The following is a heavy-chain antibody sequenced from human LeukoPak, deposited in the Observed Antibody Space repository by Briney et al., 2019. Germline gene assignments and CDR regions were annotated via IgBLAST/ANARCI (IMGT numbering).Heavy chain of an antibody. J-gene: IGHJ6*02. CDR3: ARDEIVVVPAAPEGGEIYYYYGMDV. CDR1: GYTFTSYG. CDR2: ISAYNGNT. D-gene: IGHD2-2*01. V-gene: IGHV1-18*01. Sequence: ASVKVSCKASGYTFTSYGISWVRQAPGQGLEWMGWISAYNGNTNYAQKLQGRVTMTTDTSTSTAYMELRSLRSDDTAVYYCARDEIVVVPAAPEGGEIYYYYGMDVWGQGTTVTVSS.